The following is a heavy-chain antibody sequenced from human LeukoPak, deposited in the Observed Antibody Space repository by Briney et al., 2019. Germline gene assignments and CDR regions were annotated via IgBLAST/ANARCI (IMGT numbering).Heavy chain of an antibody. CDR3: ARDGSSSLYTS. D-gene: IGHD6-13*01. Sequence: ASVKVSCKASGYTFTSYGIRWVRQAPGQGLEWMGWIQPYSGNTNYAQKLQGIVTMTTDTSTSTAYMDLRSLRSDDTAVYYCARDGSSSLYTSWGQGTLVTVSS. J-gene: IGHJ4*02. V-gene: IGHV1-18*04. CDR2: IQPYSGNT. CDR1: GYTFTSYG.